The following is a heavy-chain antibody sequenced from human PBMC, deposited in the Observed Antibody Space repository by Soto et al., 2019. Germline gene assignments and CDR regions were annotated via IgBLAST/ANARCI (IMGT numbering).Heavy chain of an antibody. CDR1: GGSISSSNW. V-gene: IGHV4-4*02. CDR2: IFHSGST. Sequence: KPSETLSLTCAVSGGSISSSNWWSWVRQPPGKGLEWIGEIFHSGSTNYNPSLKSRVTISVDKSKNQFSLKLSSVTAADTAVYYCAREKHTVLRFFLDVWGQGTTVTVSS. J-gene: IGHJ6*02. D-gene: IGHD3-3*01. CDR3: AREKHTVLRFFLDV.